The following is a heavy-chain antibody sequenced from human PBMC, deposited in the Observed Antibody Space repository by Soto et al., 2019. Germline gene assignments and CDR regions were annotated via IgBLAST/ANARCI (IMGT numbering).Heavy chain of an antibody. CDR2: ISGSGRST. CDR1: GFTFSSYA. J-gene: IGHJ4*02. Sequence: EVQLLESRGRLVQPGGSLRLSCAASGFTFSSYAMNWVRQAPGKGLEWVSAISGSGRSTDYADSVEGRFTISRDNSKNNLYLQMSSLRAEDTAVYYCAKAGGIAVPGSHLDYWGQGTLVTVSS. V-gene: IGHV3-23*01. D-gene: IGHD6-19*01. CDR3: AKAGGIAVPGSHLDY.